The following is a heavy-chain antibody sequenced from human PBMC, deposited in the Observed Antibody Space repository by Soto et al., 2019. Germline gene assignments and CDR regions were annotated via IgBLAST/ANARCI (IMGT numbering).Heavy chain of an antibody. CDR2: ITSDGSQT. V-gene: IGHV3-74*01. Sequence: PGGSLRLSCAASGFPFSISWMHWVRQVPGKGLEWVSRITSDGSQTTYADSVKGRFTISRDNAENTVYLQMNSLRAEDTGVYYCAKDWFHGIELWGQGTPVTVSS. CDR1: GFPFSISW. D-gene: IGHD1-20*01. J-gene: IGHJ4*02. CDR3: AKDWFHGIEL.